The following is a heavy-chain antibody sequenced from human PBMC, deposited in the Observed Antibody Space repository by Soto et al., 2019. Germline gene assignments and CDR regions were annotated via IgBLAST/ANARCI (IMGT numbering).Heavy chain of an antibody. Sequence: QVQLEQSGAEVKKPGSSVKISCKASGGTLSDHGVSWLRQAPGQGLEWVGGTIPVFNTAKYAPTFQGRVTIAADKSTNIAYMELGSLRSDDTAFYYCARGFYGSGNYYTGPSAFDIWGQGTLVIVSS. CDR1: GGTLSDHG. J-gene: IGHJ3*02. D-gene: IGHD3-10*01. CDR3: ARGFYGSGNYYTGPSAFDI. CDR2: TIPVFNTA. V-gene: IGHV1-69*06.